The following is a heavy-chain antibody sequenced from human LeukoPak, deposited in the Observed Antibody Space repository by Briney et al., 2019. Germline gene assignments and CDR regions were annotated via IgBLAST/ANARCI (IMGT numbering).Heavy chain of an antibody. CDR1: GFTFSSYW. CDR3: ARVGSSGWHDTGVYYYYYGMDV. Sequence: GGSLRLSCAASGFTFSSYWMSWVRQAPGKGLEWVANIKQDGSEKYYVDSVKGRFTISRDNAKNSLYLQMNSLRAEDTAVYYCARVGSSGWHDTGVYYYYYGMDVWGQGTTVTVSS. J-gene: IGHJ6*02. V-gene: IGHV3-7*01. D-gene: IGHD6-19*01. CDR2: IKQDGSEK.